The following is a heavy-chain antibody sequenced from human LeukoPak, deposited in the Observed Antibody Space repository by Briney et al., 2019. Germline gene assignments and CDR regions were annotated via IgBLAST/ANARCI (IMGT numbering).Heavy chain of an antibody. CDR1: GFTFSSYS. J-gene: IGHJ4*02. V-gene: IGHV3-21*01. D-gene: IGHD3-10*01. Sequence: GGSLRLSCAASGFTFSSYSMNWVRQAPGKGLEWVSSISTSSSYIYYADSVKGRFTISRDNSKNTLYLQMNSLRAEDTAVYYCAKDLLTMVRGVFHWGQGTLVTVSS. CDR2: ISTSSSYI. CDR3: AKDLLTMVRGVFH.